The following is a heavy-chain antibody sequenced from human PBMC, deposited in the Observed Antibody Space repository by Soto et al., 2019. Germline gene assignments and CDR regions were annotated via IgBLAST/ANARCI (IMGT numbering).Heavy chain of an antibody. CDR3: ARESRYCSGGSCYFLPGIDY. J-gene: IGHJ4*02. Sequence: QVQLVQSGAEVKKPGSSVKVSCKASGGTFSSYAISWVRQAPGQGLEWMGGIIPIFGTANYAQKFQGRVTITADESMSTDYRERSSLRSENTAVYYCARESRYCSGGSCYFLPGIDYWGQGTLVTVSS. CDR2: IIPIFGTA. CDR1: GGTFSSYA. D-gene: IGHD2-15*01. V-gene: IGHV1-69*12.